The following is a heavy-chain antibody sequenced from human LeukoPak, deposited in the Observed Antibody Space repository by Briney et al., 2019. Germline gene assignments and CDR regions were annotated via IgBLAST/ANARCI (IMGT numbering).Heavy chain of an antibody. V-gene: IGHV3-74*01. CDR1: GFTFTSYW. CDR2: VNSDGSST. J-gene: IGHJ6*02. Sequence: GSLRLSCAASGFTFTSYWIHWVRQAPGKGLVWVSRVNSDGSSTTYADSVKGRFTISRDNAKNTLYLQMNSLRAEDTAVYYCARGRYYGMDVWGQGTTVTVSS. CDR3: ARGRYYGMDV.